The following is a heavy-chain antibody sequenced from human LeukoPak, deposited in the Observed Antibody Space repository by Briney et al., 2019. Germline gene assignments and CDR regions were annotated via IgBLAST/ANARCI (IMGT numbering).Heavy chain of an antibody. D-gene: IGHD3-22*01. J-gene: IGHJ4*02. Sequence: PGGSLRLSCAASGFTFSDYYMSWIRQAPGKGLEWVSYISSSGSTIYYADSVKGRFTISRDNAKNSLYLQMNSLRAEDTAVYYCASINYCDSSGYWYYFDYWGQGTLVTVSS. V-gene: IGHV3-11*01. CDR3: ASINYCDSSGYWYYFDY. CDR2: ISSSGSTI. CDR1: GFTFSDYY.